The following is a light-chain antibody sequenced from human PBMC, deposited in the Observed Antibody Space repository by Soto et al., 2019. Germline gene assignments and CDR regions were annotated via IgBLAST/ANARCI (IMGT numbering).Light chain of an antibody. CDR3: CSSAPESTYV. Sequence: QSVLAQPASVSGSPGQSITISCTGTSSDVGAYNSVSWYQQHQHKAPQVIIYKGTQRPSGVSNRFSGSTSGNAASLTISGLQADDEADYFCCSSAPESTYVFGSGTKVTVL. CDR1: SSDVGAYNS. J-gene: IGLJ1*01. V-gene: IGLV2-23*01. CDR2: KGT.